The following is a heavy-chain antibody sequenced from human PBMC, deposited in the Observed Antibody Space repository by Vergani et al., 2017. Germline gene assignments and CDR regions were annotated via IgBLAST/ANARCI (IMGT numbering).Heavy chain of an antibody. V-gene: IGHV1-69*01. Sequence: QVQLVQSGAEVKKPGASVKVSCKASGYTFTGDYMHWVRQAPGQGLEWMGWINPIFGTANYAQKFQGRVTITADESTSTAYMELSSLRSEDTAVYYCARGVQADAFDIWGQGTMVTVSS. CDR1: GYTFTGDY. J-gene: IGHJ3*02. CDR3: ARGVQADAFDI. D-gene: IGHD6-6*01. CDR2: INPIFGTA.